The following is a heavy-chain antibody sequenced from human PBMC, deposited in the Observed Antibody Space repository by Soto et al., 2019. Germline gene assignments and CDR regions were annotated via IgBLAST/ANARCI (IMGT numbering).Heavy chain of an antibody. CDR1: GYSFTSYW. V-gene: IGHV5-10-1*01. CDR3: ATQPYGDSYVGASYYYFGIDV. D-gene: IGHD4-17*01. Sequence: GESLKISCKGSGYSFTSYWISWVRQMPGKGLEWMGRIDPSDSYTNYSPSFQGHVTISADKSISTAYLQWSSLKASDTAMYYCATQPYGDSYVGASYYYFGIDVWGKGTTVTVS. CDR2: IDPSDSYT. J-gene: IGHJ6*04.